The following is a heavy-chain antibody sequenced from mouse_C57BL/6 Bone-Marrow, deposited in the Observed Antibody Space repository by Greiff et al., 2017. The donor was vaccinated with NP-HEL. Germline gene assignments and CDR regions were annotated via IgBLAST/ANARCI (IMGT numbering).Heavy chain of an antibody. Sequence: EVQLQQSGPELVKPGASVKMSCKASGYTFTDYNMHWVKQSHGKSLEWIGYINPNNGGPSYNQKFKGKATLTANKSSSTAYMELRNLTSENSAVYYCARPLAGWLLRVWFAYWGQGTLVTVSA. CDR1: GYTFTDYN. D-gene: IGHD2-3*01. CDR2: INPNNGGP. CDR3: ARPLAGWLLRVWFAY. V-gene: IGHV1-22*01. J-gene: IGHJ3*01.